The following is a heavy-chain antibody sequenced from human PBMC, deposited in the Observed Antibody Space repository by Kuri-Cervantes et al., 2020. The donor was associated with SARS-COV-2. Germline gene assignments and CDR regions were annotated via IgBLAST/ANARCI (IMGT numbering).Heavy chain of an antibody. D-gene: IGHD2-2*01. CDR2: INAGNDNT. CDR1: GYTFTSNA. Sequence: ASVKVSCKAYGYTFTSNAMHWVRQAPGQRLEWMGWINAGNDNTKYSQKFQGRVSITRDTSASTAYMELGSLRSEDTAVYYCARRDIVVVPAANDAFDIWGQGTMVTVSS. J-gene: IGHJ3*02. V-gene: IGHV1-3*01. CDR3: ARRDIVVVPAANDAFDI.